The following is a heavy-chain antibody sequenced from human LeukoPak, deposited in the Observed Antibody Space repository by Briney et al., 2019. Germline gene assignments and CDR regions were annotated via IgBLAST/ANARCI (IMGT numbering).Heavy chain of an antibody. CDR2: INPNSGGT. CDR1: GYTFTGYY. D-gene: IGHD5-18*01. Sequence: ASVKVPCKASGYTFTGYYMHWVRQAPGQGLEWMGWINPNSGGTNYAQKFQGRVTMTRDTSISTAYMELSRLRSDDTAVYFCASEGYSYGPPGYWGQGTLVTVSS. J-gene: IGHJ4*02. CDR3: ASEGYSYGPPGY. V-gene: IGHV1-2*02.